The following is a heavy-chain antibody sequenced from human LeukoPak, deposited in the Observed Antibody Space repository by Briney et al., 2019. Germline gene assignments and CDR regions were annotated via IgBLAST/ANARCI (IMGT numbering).Heavy chain of an antibody. CDR2: IWYDGSNK. J-gene: IGHJ6*02. V-gene: IGHV3-33*01. CDR1: GFTFSSYG. D-gene: IGHD3-10*01. Sequence: PRGSLRLSCAASGFTFSSYGMHWVRQAPGKGLEWVAVIWYDGSNKYYADSVKGRFTISRDNSKNTLYLQMNSLRAEDTAVYYCARDSDGSGSYHYYYGMDVWGQGTTVTVSS. CDR3: ARDSDGSGSYHYYYGMDV.